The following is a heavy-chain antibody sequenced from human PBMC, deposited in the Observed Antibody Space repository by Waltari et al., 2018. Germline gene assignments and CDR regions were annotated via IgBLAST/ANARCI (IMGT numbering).Heavy chain of an antibody. V-gene: IGHV3-48*03. Sequence: EVQLVESGGGLIQPGGALGLSCADSGFTFSSYAVDLSRQAPGKGLEWVSYIGRSGDIMLFADSVRGRFTISRDNAKNSLYLQMNSLRVEDTAVYYCAREQFYNSGIQGSAFDYWGQGTLVTVSS. CDR1: GFTFSSYA. J-gene: IGHJ4*02. D-gene: IGHD3-10*01. CDR2: IGRSGDIM. CDR3: AREQFYNSGIQGSAFDY.